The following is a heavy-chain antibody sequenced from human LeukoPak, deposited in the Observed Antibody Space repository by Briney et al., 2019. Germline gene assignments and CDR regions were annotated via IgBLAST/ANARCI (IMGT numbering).Heavy chain of an antibody. J-gene: IGHJ6*03. CDR2: ISAYNGNT. CDR3: ARSGGSYSGYYYYYYMDV. CDR1: GYTFTSYG. Sequence: ASVKVSCKASGYTFTSYGISWVRQAPGQGLEWMGWISAYNGNTHYAQKPQGRVTMTTDTSTSTVYMELRSLRSDDTAVYYCARSGGSYSGYYYYYYMDVWGKGTTVTISS. D-gene: IGHD1-26*01. V-gene: IGHV1-18*01.